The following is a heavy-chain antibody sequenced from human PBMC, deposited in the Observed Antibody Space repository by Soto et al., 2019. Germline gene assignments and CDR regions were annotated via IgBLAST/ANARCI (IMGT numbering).Heavy chain of an antibody. CDR3: AGQPRDSDVGNY. J-gene: IGHJ4*02. Sequence: SETLSLTCGVYGGSFSGYYWSWIRQPPGKGLEWIGEINHSGSTNYNPSLKSRVTISVDTSKNQFSLKLSSVTAADTAVYYCAGQPRDSDVGNYWGQGTLVTVSS. D-gene: IGHD3-22*01. V-gene: IGHV4-34*01. CDR2: INHSGST. CDR1: GGSFSGYY.